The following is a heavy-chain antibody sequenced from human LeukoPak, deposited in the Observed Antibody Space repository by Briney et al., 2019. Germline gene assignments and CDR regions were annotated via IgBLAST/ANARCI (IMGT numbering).Heavy chain of an antibody. Sequence: GGSLRLSCAASGFTVSSNYMSWVRQAPGKGLEWVSMFYSGGSTFYADSVKGRFTIARDSSKNTLYLQMNTLRAEDTAVYYCVTYQLLLYGFDYWGQGTLVTVSS. D-gene: IGHD2-2*01. CDR1: GFTVSSNY. CDR2: FYSGGST. V-gene: IGHV3-66*01. CDR3: VTYQLLLYGFDY. J-gene: IGHJ4*02.